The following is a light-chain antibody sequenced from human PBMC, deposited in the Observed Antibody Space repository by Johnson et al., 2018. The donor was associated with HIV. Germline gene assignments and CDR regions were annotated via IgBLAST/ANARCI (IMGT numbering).Light chain of an antibody. J-gene: IGLJ1*01. CDR2: ENY. CDR1: SSNIGDNF. CDR3: ATWDSSLSAGGV. V-gene: IGLV1-51*02. Sequence: QPVLTQPPSVSAAPGQKVTISCSGSSSNIGDNFVSWYQQFPGAAPKLLIFENYKRPSGIPDRFSGSRSGTSATLAITGLQTGDEADYYCATWDSSLSAGGVFGTGTKVTVL.